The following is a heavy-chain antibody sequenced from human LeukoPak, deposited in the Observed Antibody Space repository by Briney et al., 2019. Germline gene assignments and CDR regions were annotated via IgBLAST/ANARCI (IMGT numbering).Heavy chain of an antibody. Sequence: GASVKVSCKASGGTFNSYAISWVRQAPGQGLEWMGWINTNTGNPTYAQGFTGRFVFSLDTSVSTAYLQISSLKAEDTAVYYCARDRVLLWFGESYYFDYWGQGTLVTVSS. D-gene: IGHD3-10*01. CDR2: INTNTGNP. CDR1: GGTFNSYA. V-gene: IGHV7-4-1*02. CDR3: ARDRVLLWFGESYYFDY. J-gene: IGHJ4*02.